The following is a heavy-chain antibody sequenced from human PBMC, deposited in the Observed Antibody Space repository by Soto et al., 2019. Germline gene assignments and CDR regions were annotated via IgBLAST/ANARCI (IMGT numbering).Heavy chain of an antibody. J-gene: IGHJ6*02. CDR3: ARDHYVYDILTGYGYYYGMDV. CDR2: IYYSGST. Sequence: SETLSLTCTVSGGSISSGDYYWSWIRQPPGKGLEWIGYIYYSGSTYYNPSLKSRVTVSVDTSKNQFSLKLSSVTAADTAVYYCARDHYVYDILTGYGYYYGMDVWGQGTTVTVSS. V-gene: IGHV4-30-4*01. CDR1: GGSISSGDYY. D-gene: IGHD3-9*01.